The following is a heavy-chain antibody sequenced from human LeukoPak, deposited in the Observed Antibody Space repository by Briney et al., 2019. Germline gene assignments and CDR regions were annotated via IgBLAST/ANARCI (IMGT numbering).Heavy chain of an antibody. CDR3: AKVGGITIFGVVTNIDY. J-gene: IGHJ4*02. Sequence: GGSLRLSCGASGFTFSSYAMSWVRQAPGKGLEWVSAISGSGGSTYYADSVKGRFTISRDNSKNTLYLQMNSLRAEDTAVYYCAKVGGITIFGVVTNIDYWGQGTLVTVS. CDR1: GFTFSSYA. D-gene: IGHD3-3*01. CDR2: ISGSGGST. V-gene: IGHV3-23*01.